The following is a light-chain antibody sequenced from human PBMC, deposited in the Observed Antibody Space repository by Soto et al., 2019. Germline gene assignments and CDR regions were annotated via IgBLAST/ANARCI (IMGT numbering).Light chain of an antibody. CDR3: CSYAGIYTLYV. Sequence: QSALTQPRSVSGSPGQSVTISCTGTRNDVGGYDFVSWYQHHPGKAPRLLLYDVSERPSGVPDRFSGSKSGDTASLTISGLQAEDEAYYYCCSYAGIYTLYVFGSGTKLTVL. J-gene: IGLJ1*01. CDR1: RNDVGGYDF. V-gene: IGLV2-11*01. CDR2: DVS.